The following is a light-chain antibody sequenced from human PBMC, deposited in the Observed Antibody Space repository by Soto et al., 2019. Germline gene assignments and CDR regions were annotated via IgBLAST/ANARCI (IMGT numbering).Light chain of an antibody. CDR3: ATWDDSLNGWV. V-gene: IGLV1-44*01. J-gene: IGLJ3*02. CDR1: NSNIGSNI. CDR2: GNT. Sequence: QSALTQAPSASGTPGQRVTISCSGSNSNIGSNIVNWYQQVAQTAPKLLIYGNTQRPSGVPDRFSGSKSGTSASLAISGLQSEDEADYYCATWDDSLNGWVFGGGTKVTVL.